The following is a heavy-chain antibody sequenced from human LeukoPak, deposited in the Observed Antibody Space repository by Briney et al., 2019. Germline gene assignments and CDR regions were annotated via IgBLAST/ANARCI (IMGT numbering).Heavy chain of an antibody. D-gene: IGHD4/OR15-4a*01. CDR3: AKSGLSRFDY. Sequence: PGGSLRLSCAASGFTFSNYAMSWVRQAPGKGLEWVSGISGSGGSGSGGSTYYANSVKGRFTISSDNSKNTLYLQMNSLRADDTAVYYSAKSGLSRFDYWGQGTLVTVSS. CDR2: ISGSGGSGSGGST. CDR1: GFTFSNYA. J-gene: IGHJ4*02. V-gene: IGHV3-23*01.